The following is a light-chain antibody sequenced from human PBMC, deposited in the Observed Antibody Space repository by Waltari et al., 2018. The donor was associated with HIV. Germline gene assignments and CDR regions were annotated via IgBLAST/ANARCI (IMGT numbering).Light chain of an antibody. V-gene: IGLV1-47*01. CDR2: RNN. Sequence: QSVLTQPPSASGTPGQSVTISCSGTSSNIGPNYVYWYQQFPGTAPKLLIYRNNKRPSGVPDRFSGSKSGTSASLAISGLRSDDEADYYCAAWDDTLTVVFGGGTKLTVL. CDR1: SSNIGPNY. CDR3: AAWDDTLTVV. J-gene: IGLJ2*01.